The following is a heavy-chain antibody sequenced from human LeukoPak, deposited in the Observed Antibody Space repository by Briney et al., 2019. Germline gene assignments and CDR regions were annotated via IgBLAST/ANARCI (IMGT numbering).Heavy chain of an antibody. CDR3: ARTGLRFLEWLLTNWFDP. J-gene: IGHJ5*02. CDR1: GGSISSSSYY. D-gene: IGHD3-3*01. CDR2: IYYSGST. V-gene: IGHV4-39*01. Sequence: PSETLSLTCTVSGGSISSSSYYWGWIRQPPGKGLEWIGSIYYSGSTYYNPSLKSRVTISVDTSKNQFSLKLGSVTAAATAVYYCARTGLRFLEWLLTNWFDPWGQGTLVTVSS.